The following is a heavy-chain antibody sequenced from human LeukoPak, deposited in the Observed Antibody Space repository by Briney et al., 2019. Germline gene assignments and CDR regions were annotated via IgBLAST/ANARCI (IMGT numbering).Heavy chain of an antibody. CDR1: GGSISGSTYY. CDR3: AAAYYNWFDP. Sequence: SETLSLTCTVSGGSISGSTYYWAWIRQPPGKGLEWIGSGFYTGSAYYNPSLKSRLTIFVDTSKNQFSLKLSSVTAADTAVYYCAAAYYNWFDPWGQGTLVTVSS. CDR2: GFYTGSA. D-gene: IGHD6-13*01. V-gene: IGHV4-39*01. J-gene: IGHJ5*02.